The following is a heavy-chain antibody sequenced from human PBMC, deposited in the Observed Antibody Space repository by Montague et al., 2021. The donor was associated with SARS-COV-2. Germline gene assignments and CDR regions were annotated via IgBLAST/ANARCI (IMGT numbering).Heavy chain of an antibody. V-gene: IGHV4-34*01. D-gene: IGHD3-10*01. CDR1: GGSFSTYY. CDR3: SRLRDGVVPSPILWVGPYYAYFGRDV. CDR2: IHHGGST. J-gene: IGHJ6*01. Sequence: SETLSLTCAVHGGSFSTYYWNWIRQPPGKGLEWIGEIHHGGSTNYNQSLKSRVTISSDTSKNHFSLKLTSVAAADTAVYYCSRLRDGVVPSPILWVGPYYAYFGRDVWGRGTPVTVSS.